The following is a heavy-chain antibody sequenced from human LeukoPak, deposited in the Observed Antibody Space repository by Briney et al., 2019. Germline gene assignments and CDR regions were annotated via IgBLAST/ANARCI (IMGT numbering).Heavy chain of an antibody. V-gene: IGHV4-59*12. D-gene: IGHD4-17*01. Sequence: PSETLSLTCTVSGGSISSYYWSWIRQPPGKGLEWIGYIYYSGSTNYNPSLKSRVTISVDTSKNQFSLKLSSVTAADTAVYYCARDHGDDIDYWGQGTLVTVSS. CDR3: ARDHGDDIDY. CDR1: GGSISSYY. CDR2: IYYSGST. J-gene: IGHJ4*02.